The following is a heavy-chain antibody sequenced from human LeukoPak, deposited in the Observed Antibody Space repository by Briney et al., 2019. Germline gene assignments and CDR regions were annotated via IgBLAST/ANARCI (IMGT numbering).Heavy chain of an antibody. Sequence: ASVKVSCKASGYTFTGYYMHWVRQAPGQGLEWMGWINPNSGGTNYAQKFQGRDTMTRDTSISTAYMELSRLRSDDTAVYYCARKRITIFGVVKKYYGMDVWGQGTTVTVSS. J-gene: IGHJ6*02. D-gene: IGHD3-3*01. CDR2: INPNSGGT. CDR1: GYTFTGYY. V-gene: IGHV1-2*02. CDR3: ARKRITIFGVVKKYYGMDV.